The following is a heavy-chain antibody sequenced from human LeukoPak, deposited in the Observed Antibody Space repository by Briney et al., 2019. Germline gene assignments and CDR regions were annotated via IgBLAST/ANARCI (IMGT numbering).Heavy chain of an antibody. V-gene: IGHV1-69*13. CDR1: GGTFSSYA. CDR3: ARDYGEMATISFFDI. CDR2: IIPIFGTA. J-gene: IGHJ3*02. Sequence: ASVKVSCKASGGTFSSYAISWVRQAPGQGLEWMGGIIPIFGTANYAQKFHGRVTITADESTSTAYMELSSLRSEDTAVYYCARDYGEMATISFFDIWGQGTMVTVSS. D-gene: IGHD5-24*01.